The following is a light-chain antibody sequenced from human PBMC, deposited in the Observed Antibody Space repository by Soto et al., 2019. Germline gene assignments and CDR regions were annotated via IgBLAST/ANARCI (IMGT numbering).Light chain of an antibody. CDR2: DAS. J-gene: IGKJ1*01. V-gene: IGKV3-11*01. CDR1: QSVRTS. Sequence: EIVLTQSPATLSLSPGERATLSCRASQSVRTSLAWYQQQLGQAPRLLIYDASNKATGTPARFSGSGSGTDFTLTISSLDPKDFAVYYCQQRSNWPGTFGQGTKVDIK. CDR3: QQRSNWPGT.